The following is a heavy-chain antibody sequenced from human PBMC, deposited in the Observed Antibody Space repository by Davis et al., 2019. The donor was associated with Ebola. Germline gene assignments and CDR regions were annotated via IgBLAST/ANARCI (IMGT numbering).Heavy chain of an antibody. V-gene: IGHV2-5*02. CDR2: IYWDDGK. Sequence: SGPTLVKPTQTLTLTCTFSGFSLSTSGVGVGWIRQPPGKALEWLALIYWDDGKRYSPSLKSRLTITKDTSKNQVVLTMTNMDPVDTATYYCAHRPEPYCSGGSCYSLYFDYWGQGTLVTVSS. CDR3: AHRPEPYCSGGSCYSLYFDY. D-gene: IGHD2-15*01. J-gene: IGHJ4*02. CDR1: GFSLSTSGVG.